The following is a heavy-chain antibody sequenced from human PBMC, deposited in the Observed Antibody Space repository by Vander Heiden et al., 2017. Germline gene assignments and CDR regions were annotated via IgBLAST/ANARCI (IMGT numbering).Heavy chain of an antibody. CDR2: INHSGST. D-gene: IGHD3-3*01. Sequence: QVQLQQWGAGLFKPSEPLSLTCAVYGGSFSGYYWSWIRQPPGKGLEWIGEINHSGSTNYNPSLKSRGTISVDTSKNQFSLKLSSVTAADTAVYYCARAPRYYDFWSGYFPGDGMDVWGQGTTVTVSS. CDR1: GGSFSGYY. J-gene: IGHJ6*02. CDR3: ARAPRYYDFWSGYFPGDGMDV. V-gene: IGHV4-34*01.